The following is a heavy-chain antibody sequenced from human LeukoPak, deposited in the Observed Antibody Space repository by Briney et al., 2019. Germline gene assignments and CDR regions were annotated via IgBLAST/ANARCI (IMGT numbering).Heavy chain of an antibody. D-gene: IGHD2-2*01. CDR1: GGSISSGDYY. CDR3: AREHRYCSSTSCPNWFDP. V-gene: IGHV4-30-4*01. J-gene: IGHJ5*02. CDR2: IYYSGRT. Sequence: SQTLSLTCTVSGGSISSGDYYWSWIRQPPGKGLEWIGYIYYSGRTYYNPSLKSRVTISVDTSKNQFSLKLSSVTAADTAVYYCAREHRYCSSTSCPNWFDPWGQGTLVTVSS.